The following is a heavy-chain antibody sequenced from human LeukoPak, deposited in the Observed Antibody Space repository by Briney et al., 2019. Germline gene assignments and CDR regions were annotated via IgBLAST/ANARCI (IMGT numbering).Heavy chain of an antibody. V-gene: IGHV4-59*01. D-gene: IGHD1-1*01. CDR2: IYYSGTT. J-gene: IGHJ3*02. CDR1: GGPIRSYY. Sequence: SETLSLTCTVSGGPIRSYYWSWIRQPPGKGLEWIGHIYYSGTTNYNPSLKSRVTISGDTSKNQFSLKLSSVIAADTAVYYCATWGATVIDAFDIWGQGTMVTVSS. CDR3: ATWGATVIDAFDI.